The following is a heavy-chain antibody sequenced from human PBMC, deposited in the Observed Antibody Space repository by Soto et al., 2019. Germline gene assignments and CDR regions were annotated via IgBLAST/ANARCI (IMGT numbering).Heavy chain of an antibody. Sequence: SETLSLTCTVSGGSISSYYWSWIRQPPGKGLEWIGYIYYSGSTNYNPFLKSRVTISVDTSKNQFSLKLSSVTAADTAVYYCARDAGGSGSHYGMDVWGQGTTVTVS. D-gene: IGHD3-10*01. CDR3: ARDAGGSGSHYGMDV. V-gene: IGHV4-59*01. J-gene: IGHJ6*02. CDR1: GGSISSYY. CDR2: IYYSGST.